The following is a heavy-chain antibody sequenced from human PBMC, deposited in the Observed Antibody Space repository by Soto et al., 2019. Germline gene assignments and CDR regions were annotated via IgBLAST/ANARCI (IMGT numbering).Heavy chain of an antibody. Sequence: GASVKVSCKASGYTLTSYDFNWVRQATGQGLEWLGWMNPNSGTTGYAQRFQGRVTMTRNTAISTAYRELSSLRSEDTAMYYCARVACTGGRCYYDYWGQGTLVTVSS. CDR1: GYTLTSYD. CDR3: ARVACTGGRCYYDY. D-gene: IGHD2-8*02. J-gene: IGHJ4*02. CDR2: MNPNSGTT. V-gene: IGHV1-8*01.